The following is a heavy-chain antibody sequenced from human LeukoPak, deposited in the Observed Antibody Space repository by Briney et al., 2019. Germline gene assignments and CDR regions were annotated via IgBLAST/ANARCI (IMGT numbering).Heavy chain of an antibody. Sequence: SETLSLTCSVSGGSIYTSSYYWVWIRQPPGKGLEWIGSIYSSGSTYYNASLQSRVTISIETSKNQISLRLNSVTAADTAIYYCAKSGGYGLIDYWGQGTLVTVSS. CDR1: GGSIYTSSYY. V-gene: IGHV4-39*01. J-gene: IGHJ4*02. CDR2: IYSSGST. CDR3: AKSGGYGLIDY. D-gene: IGHD1-26*01.